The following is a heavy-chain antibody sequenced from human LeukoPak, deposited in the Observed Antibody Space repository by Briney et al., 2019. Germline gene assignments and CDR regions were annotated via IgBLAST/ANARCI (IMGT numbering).Heavy chain of an antibody. J-gene: IGHJ4*02. Sequence: SQTLSLTCTVSGGSISSGSYSWSWIRQPAGKGLEWIGRIYTSGSTNYNPSLKSRVTISVDTSKNQFSLKLSSVTAADTAVYYCASTIAAAGTRSFDYWGQGTLVTVSS. V-gene: IGHV4-61*02. CDR3: ASTIAAAGTRSFDY. D-gene: IGHD6-13*01. CDR1: GGSISSGSYS. CDR2: IYTSGST.